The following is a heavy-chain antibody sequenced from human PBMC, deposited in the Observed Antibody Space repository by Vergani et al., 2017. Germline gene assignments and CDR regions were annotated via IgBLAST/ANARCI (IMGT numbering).Heavy chain of an antibody. CDR2: VYISGNT. V-gene: IGHV4-61*02. CDR1: GGSISSGSYS. Sequence: QVQLQESGPGLVKPSQTLSLTCTVSGGSISSGSYSWTWIRQPAGKGLEWIGRVYISGNTNYNPSLKSRVTISVDTSKNQFSLKLSSVTAADTAVYYCANSRTYYDRSGPMDVWGQGTTVTVSS. D-gene: IGHD3-22*01. J-gene: IGHJ6*02. CDR3: ANSRTYYDRSGPMDV.